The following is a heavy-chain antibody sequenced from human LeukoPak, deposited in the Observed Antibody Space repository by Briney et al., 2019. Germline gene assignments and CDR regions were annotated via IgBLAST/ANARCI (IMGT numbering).Heavy chain of an antibody. CDR3: ARGGGYYYDSSDYYREEYFKH. D-gene: IGHD3-22*01. Sequence: GGSLRLSCAASGFTFNHYYMTWIRQAPGKGLEWVSYISSSSSHTKYADSVKGRFTISRDNAKNSLYLHMNSLRAEGTAVYYCARGGGYYYDSSDYYREEYFKHWGQGTLVTVSS. J-gene: IGHJ1*01. CDR2: ISSSSSHT. V-gene: IGHV3-11*05. CDR1: GFTFNHYY.